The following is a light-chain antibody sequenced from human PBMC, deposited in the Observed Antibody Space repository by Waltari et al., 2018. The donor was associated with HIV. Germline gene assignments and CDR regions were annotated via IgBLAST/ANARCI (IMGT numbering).Light chain of an antibody. J-gene: IGKJ2*01. V-gene: IGKV3-15*01. CDR3: HQYNDWPYT. CDR2: GAS. CDR1: QSVRTN. Sequence: MMQSPDTLPVSPGEGVTLTCRASQSVRTNVVWYQQRPGQAPRLLIYGASNRAAGFPASFTGGGSGTEFTLTISSLQSEDFAVYFCHQYNDWPYTFGQGTKLDIK.